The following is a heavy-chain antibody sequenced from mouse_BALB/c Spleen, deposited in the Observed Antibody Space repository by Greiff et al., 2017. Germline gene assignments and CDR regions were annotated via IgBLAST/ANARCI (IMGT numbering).Heavy chain of an antibody. D-gene: IGHD2-4*01. CDR1: GYTFSSYW. CDR2: ILPGSGST. CDR3: ARSGITTAY. J-gene: IGHJ3*01. Sequence: QVQLQQSGAELMKPGASVKISCKATGYTFSSYWIEWVKQRPGHGLEWIGEILPGSGSTNYNEKFKGKATFTADTSSNTAYMQLSSLTSEDSAVYYCARSGITTAYWGQGTLVTVSA. V-gene: IGHV1-9*01.